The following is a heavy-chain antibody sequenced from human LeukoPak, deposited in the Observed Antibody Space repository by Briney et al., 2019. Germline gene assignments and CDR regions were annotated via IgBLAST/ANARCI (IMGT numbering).Heavy chain of an antibody. Sequence: GGSLRLSCAASGFTFSRYEMNWVGQAPGKGLEWVSYISSSGSTIYYADSVKGRFTISRDNAKNSLYLQMNSLRAEDTAVYYCAELGITMIGGVWGKGTTVTISS. D-gene: IGHD3-10*02. CDR1: GFTFSRYE. J-gene: IGHJ6*04. CDR3: AELGITMIGGV. V-gene: IGHV3-48*03. CDR2: ISSSGSTI.